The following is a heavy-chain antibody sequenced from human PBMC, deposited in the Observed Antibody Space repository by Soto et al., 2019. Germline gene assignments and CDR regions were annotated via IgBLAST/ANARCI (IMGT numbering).Heavy chain of an antibody. V-gene: IGHV4-59*01. Sequence: PSETLSLTCTVSGGSISSYYWSWIRQPPGKGLEWIGYIYYSGSTNYNPSLKSRVTISVDTSKNQFSLKLSSVTAADTAVYYCASFTMISAFDIWGQGTMVTV. CDR1: GGSISSYY. CDR2: IYYSGST. D-gene: IGHD3-22*01. CDR3: ASFTMISAFDI. J-gene: IGHJ3*02.